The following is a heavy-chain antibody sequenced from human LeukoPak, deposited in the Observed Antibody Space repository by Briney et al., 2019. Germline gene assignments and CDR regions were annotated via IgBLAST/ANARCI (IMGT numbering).Heavy chain of an antibody. D-gene: IGHD6-19*01. CDR2: ISYDGSNK. CDR3: ARAALSSGWKAGVNH. V-gene: IGHV3-30-3*01. CDR1: GFTFSSYA. Sequence: GGSLRLSCAASGFTFSSYAMHWVRQAPGKGLEWVAVISYDGSNKYYAESVKGGLTISRDNSKNTLYLQMNSLRAEDTAVYYCARAALSSGWKAGVNHWGQGTPVTVSP. J-gene: IGHJ4*02.